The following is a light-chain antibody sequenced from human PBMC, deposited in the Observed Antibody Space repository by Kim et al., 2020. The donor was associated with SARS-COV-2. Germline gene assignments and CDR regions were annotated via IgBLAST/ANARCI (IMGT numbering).Light chain of an antibody. J-gene: IGKJ4*01. Sequence: SASVGDRVTITCRASQGIGNYLAWYQQKPGKVPKLLIYVASTLQSGVPSRFSGSGSGTDFTLTISGLQPEDVATYYCQKYNSVPLTFGGGTKLEI. CDR2: VAS. CDR3: QKYNSVPLT. CDR1: QGIGNY. V-gene: IGKV1-27*01.